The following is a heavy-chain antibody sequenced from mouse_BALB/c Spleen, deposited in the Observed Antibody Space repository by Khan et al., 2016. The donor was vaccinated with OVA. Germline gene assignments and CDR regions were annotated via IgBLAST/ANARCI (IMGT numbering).Heavy chain of an antibody. J-gene: IGHJ4*01. V-gene: IGHV10S3*01. D-gene: IGHD1-1*01. Sequence: EVQLVESGGGLVQPKGSLKLSCAASGFTFNTNAMNWVRQAPGKGLEWVARIRSKSNNYATYYADSVKDRFTISRDDSQSMLYLQMNNLKTEDTAMYYCVRTRLRFDAMDYWGQGTSVTVSS. CDR3: VRTRLRFDAMDY. CDR1: GFTFNTNA. CDR2: IRSKSNNYAT.